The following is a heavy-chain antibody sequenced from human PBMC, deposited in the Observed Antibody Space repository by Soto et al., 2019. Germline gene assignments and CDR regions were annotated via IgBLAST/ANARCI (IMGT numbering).Heavy chain of an antibody. D-gene: IGHD6-19*01. CDR2: IYHSGST. Sequence: SETLSLTCAVSGGSISSGGYSWSWIRQPPGKGLEWIGYIYHSGSTYYNPSLKSRVTISVDRSKNQFSLKLSSVTAADTAVYYCARGGIAVAGTAYWGQGTLVTVSS. V-gene: IGHV4-30-2*01. CDR3: ARGGIAVAGTAY. J-gene: IGHJ4*02. CDR1: GGSISSGGYS.